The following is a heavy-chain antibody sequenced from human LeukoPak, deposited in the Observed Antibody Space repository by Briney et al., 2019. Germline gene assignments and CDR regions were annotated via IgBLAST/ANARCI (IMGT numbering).Heavy chain of an antibody. CDR3: ARVPYYDFWSGRRGDAFDI. CDR2: IYTSGST. D-gene: IGHD3-3*01. CDR1: AYSISSSNW. J-gene: IGHJ3*02. Sequence: PSDTLSLTCAVSAYSISSSNWWAWIRQPAGKGLEWIGRIYTSGSTNYNPSLKSRVTISVDTSKNQFSLKLSSVTAADTAVYYCARVPYYDFWSGRRGDAFDIWGQGTMVTVSS. V-gene: IGHV4-28*03.